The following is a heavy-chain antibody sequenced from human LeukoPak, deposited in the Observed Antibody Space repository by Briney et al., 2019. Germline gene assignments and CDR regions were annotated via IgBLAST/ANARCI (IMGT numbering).Heavy chain of an antibody. CDR1: GFTFSSSE. Sequence: GGSLRLSCAASGFTFSSSEMNWVRQTPGKGLECVSSISSSGATIYYADSVKGRFTISRDNAKHSLYLQMNSLRAEDTAVYYCAKGNYYDSSAYNWFDPWGQGTLVTVSS. J-gene: IGHJ5*02. CDR3: AKGNYYDSSAYNWFDP. CDR2: ISSSGATI. D-gene: IGHD3-22*01. V-gene: IGHV3-48*03.